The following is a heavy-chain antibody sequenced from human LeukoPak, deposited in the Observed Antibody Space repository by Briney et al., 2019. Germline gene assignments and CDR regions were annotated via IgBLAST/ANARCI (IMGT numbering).Heavy chain of an antibody. Sequence: PSETLSLTCTVSGGSISSSSYYWGWIRQPPGKGLEWIGSIYYSGSTYYNPSLKSRVTISVDTSKNQFSLKLSSVTAADTAVYYCARQEESGSYYPHPFDIWGQGTMVTVSS. CDR1: GGSISSSSYY. D-gene: IGHD1-26*01. CDR3: ARQEESGSYYPHPFDI. V-gene: IGHV4-39*01. CDR2: IYYSGST. J-gene: IGHJ3*02.